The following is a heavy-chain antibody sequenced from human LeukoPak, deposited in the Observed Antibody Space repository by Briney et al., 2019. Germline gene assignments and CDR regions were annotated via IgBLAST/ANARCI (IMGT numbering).Heavy chain of an antibody. CDR3: ARTERWLHWDY. CDR1: GGSVTSGSNY. D-gene: IGHD5-24*01. J-gene: IGHJ4*02. Sequence: SETLSLTCTVSGGSVTSGSNYGGWFRQPPGKRLEWIGSFYYTGSTYYLPSLKSRVTISADTSRNQFSLKLSSVTAADTAVYYCARTERWLHWDYWGQGTLVTVSS. CDR2: FYYTGST. V-gene: IGHV4-39*01.